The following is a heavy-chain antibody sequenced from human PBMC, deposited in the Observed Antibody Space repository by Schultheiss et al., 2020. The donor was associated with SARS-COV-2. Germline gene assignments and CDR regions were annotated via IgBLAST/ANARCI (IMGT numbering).Heavy chain of an antibody. CDR3: ARGDDYYDSSGYTNWFDP. CDR2: INHSGST. Sequence: SETLSLTCAVYGGSFSGYYWSWIRQPPGKGLEWIGEINHSGSTSYNPSLKSRVTISVDTSKNQFSLKLSSVTAADTAVYYCARGDDYYDSSGYTNWFDPWGQGILVTVSS. V-gene: IGHV4-34*01. D-gene: IGHD3-22*01. CDR1: GGSFSGYY. J-gene: IGHJ5*02.